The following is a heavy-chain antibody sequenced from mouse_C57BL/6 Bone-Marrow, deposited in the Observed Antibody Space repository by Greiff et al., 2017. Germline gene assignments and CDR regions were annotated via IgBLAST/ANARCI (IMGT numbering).Heavy chain of an antibody. J-gene: IGHJ1*03. CDR2: IDPSDSYT. V-gene: IGHV1-50*01. CDR1: GYTFTSYW. D-gene: IGHD1-1*01. CDR3: ARYYEGYFDV. Sequence: VQLQQPGAELVKPGASVKLSCKASGYTFTSYWMQWVKQRPGQGLEWIGEIDPSDSYTNYNQKFKGKATLTVDTSSSTAYMQLSSLTSEDSAVYYCARYYEGYFDVWGTGTTVTVSS.